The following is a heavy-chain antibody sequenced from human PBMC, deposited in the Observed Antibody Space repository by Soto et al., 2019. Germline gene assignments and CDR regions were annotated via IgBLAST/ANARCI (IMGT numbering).Heavy chain of an antibody. Sequence: QVQLVQSGAEVKKPGSSVKVSCKASGGSFGNSAINWVRQTPGQGLEWLGGFIPVYRTLNYAQKFQGRVTITADESTGTAYMTLSSLASDDTAVYYCATGVIWIGYFTVDSWDQGTRVTVSS. D-gene: IGHD3-3*01. CDR1: GGSFGNSA. CDR3: ATGVIWIGYFTVDS. J-gene: IGHJ4*02. V-gene: IGHV1-69*01. CDR2: FIPVYRTL.